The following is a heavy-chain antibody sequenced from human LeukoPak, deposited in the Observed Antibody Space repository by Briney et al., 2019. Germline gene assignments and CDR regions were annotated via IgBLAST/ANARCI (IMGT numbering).Heavy chain of an antibody. CDR1: GGSISSGSYY. CDR2: IYTSGST. CDR3: AREYIVVVPAASFVSLWFDP. J-gene: IGHJ5*02. V-gene: IGHV4-61*02. D-gene: IGHD2-2*01. Sequence: PSQTLSLTCTVSGGSISSGSYYWSWIRQPAGKGLERIGRIYTSGSTNYNPSLKSRVTISVDTSKNQFSLKLSSVTAADTAVYYCAREYIVVVPAASFVSLWFDPWGQGTLVTVSS.